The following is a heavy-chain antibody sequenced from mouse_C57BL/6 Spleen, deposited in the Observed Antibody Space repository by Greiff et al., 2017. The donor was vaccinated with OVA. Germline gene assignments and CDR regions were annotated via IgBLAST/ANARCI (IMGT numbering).Heavy chain of an antibody. Sequence: VQLQQPGAELVKPGASVKLSCKASGYTFTSYWMQWVKQRPGQGLEWIGEIDPSDSYTNYNQKFKGKATLTVDTSSSTAYMQLSSLTSEDSAVYYCARGYYYGSSTFAYWGQGTLVTVSA. V-gene: IGHV1-50*01. CDR1: GYTFTSYW. CDR3: ARGYYYGSSTFAY. D-gene: IGHD1-1*01. J-gene: IGHJ3*01. CDR2: IDPSDSYT.